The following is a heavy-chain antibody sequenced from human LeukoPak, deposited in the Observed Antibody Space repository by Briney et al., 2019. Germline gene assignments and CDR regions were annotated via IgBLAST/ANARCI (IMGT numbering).Heavy chain of an antibody. J-gene: IGHJ4*02. CDR3: ARDTGSEVVGATLNY. CDR1: GYTFTSYG. D-gene: IGHD2-15*01. CDR2: ISGYNGNT. V-gene: IGHV1-18*01. Sequence: ASVKVSCKASGYTFTSYGISWVRQAPGQGLEWMGWISGYNGNTDYAQKLQGRVTMTTDTSTSTAYMELRSLRSDDTALYYCARDTGSEVVGATLNYWGRGTLVTVSP.